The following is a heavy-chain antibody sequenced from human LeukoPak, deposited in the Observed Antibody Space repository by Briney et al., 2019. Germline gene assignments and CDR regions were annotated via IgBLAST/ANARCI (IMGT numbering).Heavy chain of an antibody. J-gene: IGHJ5*02. CDR3: ARRVVIATKYNWFDP. Sequence: PGGSLRLSCAASGFTFSDYYMSWIRQAPGKGLEWVSAISGSGGSTYYADSVKGRFTISRDNSKNTLYLQMNSLRAEDTAVYYCARRVVIATKYNWFDPWGQGTLVTVSS. CDR2: ISGSGGST. D-gene: IGHD3-3*01. V-gene: IGHV3-23*01. CDR1: GFTFSDYY.